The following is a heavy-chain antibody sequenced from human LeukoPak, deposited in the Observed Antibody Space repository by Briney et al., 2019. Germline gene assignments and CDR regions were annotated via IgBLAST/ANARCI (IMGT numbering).Heavy chain of an antibody. CDR3: ARVTTFYYDSSGYQFDY. J-gene: IGHJ4*02. V-gene: IGHV3-30*01. Sequence: PGGSLRLSCAASVFTFSSYAMHWVRQAPGKGLEWVAVISYDGSNKYYADSVKGRFTISRDNSKNTLYLQMNSLRAEDTAVYYCARVTTFYYDSSGYQFDYWGQGTLVTVSS. CDR1: VFTFSSYA. CDR2: ISYDGSNK. D-gene: IGHD3-22*01.